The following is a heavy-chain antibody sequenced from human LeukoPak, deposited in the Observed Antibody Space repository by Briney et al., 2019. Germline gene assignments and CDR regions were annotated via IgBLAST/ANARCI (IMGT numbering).Heavy chain of an antibody. J-gene: IGHJ4*02. V-gene: IGHV4-59*08. CDR1: GGSISSYY. CDR2: IYYSGST. CDR3: ARHGRGELWPYYFDY. D-gene: IGHD3-16*01. Sequence: SETLSLTCTVSGGSISSYYWSWIRQPPGKGLEWIGYIYYSGSTNYNPSLKSRVTISVDTSKNQFSLKLSSVTAADTAVYYCARHGRGELWPYYFDYWGQGTLVTVSS.